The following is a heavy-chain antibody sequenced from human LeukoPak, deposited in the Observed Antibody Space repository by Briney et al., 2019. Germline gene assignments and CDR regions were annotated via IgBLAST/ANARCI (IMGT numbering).Heavy chain of an antibody. J-gene: IGHJ4*02. V-gene: IGHV4-34*01. Sequence: SETLSLICTVSGGSISSYYWSWIRQPPGKGLEWIGEINHSGSTNYNPSLKSRVTISVDTSKNQFSLKLSSVTAADTAVYYCARGQPRDPTDSSGWYYFDYWGQGTLVTVSS. CDR2: INHSGST. CDR1: GGSISSYY. CDR3: ARGQPRDPTDSSGWYYFDY. D-gene: IGHD6-19*01.